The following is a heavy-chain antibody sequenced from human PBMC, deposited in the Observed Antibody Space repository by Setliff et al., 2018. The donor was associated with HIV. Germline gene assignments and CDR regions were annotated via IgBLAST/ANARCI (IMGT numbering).Heavy chain of an antibody. D-gene: IGHD3-10*01. Sequence: LSLSCVASGFTVSSNYMGWVRQAPGKGLEWVSIIYSGTTTYYADFVKGRFTISRDNAKNSLYMQMNSLRAEDTAVYYCARRETGVLYFGTFYYYGMDVWGQGTTVTVSS. J-gene: IGHJ6*02. CDR1: GFTVSSNY. V-gene: IGHV3-66*01. CDR3: ARRETGVLYFGTFYYYGMDV. CDR2: IYSGTTT.